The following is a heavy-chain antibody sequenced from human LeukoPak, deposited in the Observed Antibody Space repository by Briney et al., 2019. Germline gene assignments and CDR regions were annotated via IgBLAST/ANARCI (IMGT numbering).Heavy chain of an antibody. CDR1: GGTFSSYA. J-gene: IGHJ4*02. Sequence: ASVKVSCXASGGTFSSYAISWVRQAPGQGLEWMGGIIPLFGTANYAQKFQGRLTITTDESTSTAYMELSSLRSEDTAVYYCARGSHYDSSGYYYFYWGQGTLVTVSS. D-gene: IGHD3-22*01. CDR2: IIPLFGTA. V-gene: IGHV1-69*05. CDR3: ARGSHYDSSGYYYFY.